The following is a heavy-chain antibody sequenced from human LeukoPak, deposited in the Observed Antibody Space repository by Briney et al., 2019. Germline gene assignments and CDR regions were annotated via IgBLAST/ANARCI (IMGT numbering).Heavy chain of an antibody. V-gene: IGHV4-39*07. J-gene: IGHJ4*02. CDR2: IYYSGST. CDR1: GVSISSSNSY. CDR3: ARDTREWLCGDCYALYDY. D-gene: IGHD2-21*02. Sequence: SETLSLTCTVSGVSISSSNSYWGWIRQPPGKGLEWIGSIYYSGSTYYNPSLKSRVTISVDTSKNQFSLKLSSVTAADTAVYYCARDTREWLCGDCYALYDYWGQGTLVTVSS.